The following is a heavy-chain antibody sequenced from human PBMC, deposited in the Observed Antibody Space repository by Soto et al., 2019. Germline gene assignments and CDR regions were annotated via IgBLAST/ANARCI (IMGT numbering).Heavy chain of an antibody. D-gene: IGHD3-10*01. J-gene: IGHJ3*01. CDR2: ISAYNGNT. CDR3: ARDLDGAKLLWFGELSLGVFDL. CDR1: GYTFTRYG. V-gene: IGHV1-18*01. Sequence: QVQLVQSGAEVKKPGASVKVSCKASGYTFTRYGISWVRQARGQGLEWMGWISAYNGNTNYAQKLQGRVTMTTDTSTSTASMELRSLRFDDTAVYYCARDLDGAKLLWFGELSLGVFDLCGQGTMVTVSS.